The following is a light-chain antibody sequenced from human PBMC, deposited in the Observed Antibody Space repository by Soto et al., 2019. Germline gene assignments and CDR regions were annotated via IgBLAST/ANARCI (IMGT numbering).Light chain of an antibody. CDR1: QSLLHSDGRTY. V-gene: IGKV2D-29*02. Sequence: ETVMTQTPLSLPATPGQPASISCKSSQSLLHSDGRTYLYWFLQKPGQSPQLLNDEVSNRFSGVPDRCSGSGSRTDFTLKISRVEAEDVGVYYCMQSLRLPLTFGPGTKVHI. J-gene: IGKJ3*01. CDR2: EVS. CDR3: MQSLRLPLT.